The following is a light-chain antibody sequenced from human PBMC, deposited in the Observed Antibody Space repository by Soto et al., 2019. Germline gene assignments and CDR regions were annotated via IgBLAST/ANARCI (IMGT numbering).Light chain of an antibody. J-gene: IGLJ2*01. CDR1: SGSIANNY. CDR2: ENK. Sequence: NFMLTQPHSVSESPGETVTISCTRSSGSIANNYVQWYQQRPGSAPTTVIYENKLRPSVGPGRFSCSTDASSNSASLTISWLQTEDEADYYCQSYDADFVIFGGGTKLTVL. CDR3: QSYDADFVI. V-gene: IGLV6-57*04.